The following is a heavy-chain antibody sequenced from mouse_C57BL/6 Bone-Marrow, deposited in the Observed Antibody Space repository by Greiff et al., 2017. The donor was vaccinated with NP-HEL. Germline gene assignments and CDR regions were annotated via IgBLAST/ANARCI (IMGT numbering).Heavy chain of an antibody. J-gene: IGHJ2*01. D-gene: IGHD2-3*01. CDR2: ISDGGSYT. Sequence: EVKVVESGGGLVKPGGSLKLSCAASGFTFSSYAMSWVRQTPEKRLEWVATISDGGSYTYYPDNVKGRFTISRDNAKNNLYLQMSHLKSEDTAMYYCARKDGYYYDYWGQGTTLTVSS. CDR1: GFTFSSYA. CDR3: ARKDGYYYDY. V-gene: IGHV5-4*03.